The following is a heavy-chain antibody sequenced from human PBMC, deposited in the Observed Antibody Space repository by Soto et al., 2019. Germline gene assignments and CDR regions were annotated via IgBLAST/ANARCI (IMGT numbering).Heavy chain of an antibody. CDR3: ARGDSHYAH. V-gene: IGHV4-61*01. CDR2: IYYSGPS. D-gene: IGHD1-26*01. J-gene: IGHJ4*02. Sequence: LSLTFTVSGGSVSRASNFWSWIRQPPGKGLEWIGYIYYSGPSRYNTSLESRVTISIDSSKNQVSLTLTSVTAADTAVYYCARGDSHYAHWGRGTLVTVSS. CDR1: GGSVSRASNF.